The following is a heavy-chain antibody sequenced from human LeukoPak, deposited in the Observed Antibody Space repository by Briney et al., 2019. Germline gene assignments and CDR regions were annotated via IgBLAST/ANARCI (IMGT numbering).Heavy chain of an antibody. CDR2: VSYSEST. D-gene: IGHD1-1*01. V-gene: IGHV4-61*01. CDR1: DDSINGTIYY. J-gene: IGHJ4*02. CDR3: ARGSHTPDAGY. Sequence: SETLSLTCAVSDDSINGTIYYWSWIRQPPGKGLEWIGYVSYSESTDYNPSLKSRVTISLDASKNQFSLKLTSVTAADTAVYYCARGSHTPDAGYWGPGTLVAVSP.